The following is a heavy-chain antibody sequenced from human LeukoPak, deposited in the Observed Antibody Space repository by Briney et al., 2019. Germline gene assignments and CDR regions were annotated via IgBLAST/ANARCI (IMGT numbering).Heavy chain of an antibody. CDR3: ARHGYCSGGSCYWDY. V-gene: IGHV4-59*08. D-gene: IGHD2-15*01. CDR1: GPSISPYY. CDR2: IYYSVST. Sequence: PSEALSLTCIVSGPSISPYYWSWVRQPPGSGLEWVSYIYYSVSTSYNPSLKSRVAISVDTSNNEVSLKLSSVTAADTAVYYCARHGYCSGGSCYWDYWGQGTLVTVSS. J-gene: IGHJ4*02.